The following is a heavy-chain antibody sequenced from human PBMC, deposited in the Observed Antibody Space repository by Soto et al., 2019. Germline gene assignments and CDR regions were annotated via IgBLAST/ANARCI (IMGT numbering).Heavy chain of an antibody. V-gene: IGHV4-61*01. D-gene: IGHD5-12*01. J-gene: IGHJ4*02. CDR2: IYYSGST. Sequence: SETLSLTCTVSGGSVSSGSYYWSWIRQPPGKGLEWIGYIYYSGSTNYNPSLKSRVTISVDTSKNQFSLKLSSVTAADTAVYYCATSGYDPYYFDYWGQGTLVTAPQ. CDR1: GGSVSSGSYY. CDR3: ATSGYDPYYFDY.